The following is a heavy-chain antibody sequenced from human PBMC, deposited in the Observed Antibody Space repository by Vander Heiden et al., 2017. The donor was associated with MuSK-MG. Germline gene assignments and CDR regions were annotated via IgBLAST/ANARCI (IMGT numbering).Heavy chain of an antibody. V-gene: IGHV3-23*01. CDR3: ASRGIAAAGGYYYYYYMDV. D-gene: IGHD6-13*01. CDR2: ISGSGGST. CDR1: GFTFSSYA. Sequence: EVQLLESGGGLVQPGGSLRLSCAASGFTFSSYAMSGVRQAPGKGLEWVSAISGSGGSTYYADSVKGRFTISRDNSKNTLYLQMNSLRAEDTAVYYCASRGIAAAGGYYYYYYMDVWGKGTTVTLSS. J-gene: IGHJ6*03.